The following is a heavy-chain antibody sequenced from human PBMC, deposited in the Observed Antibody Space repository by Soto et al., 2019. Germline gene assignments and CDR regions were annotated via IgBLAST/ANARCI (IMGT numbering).Heavy chain of an antibody. CDR3: ARERGNCSSTSCYGTLAF. D-gene: IGHD2-2*01. CDR1: GYTFTGYY. Sequence: ASVKVSCKASGYTFTGYYMRWVRQAPGQGLEWMGWINPNSGGTNYAQKFQGWVTMTRDTSISTAYMELSRLRSDDTAVYYCARERGNCSSTSCYGTLAFWGQGTLVTVSS. V-gene: IGHV1-2*04. CDR2: INPNSGGT. J-gene: IGHJ4*02.